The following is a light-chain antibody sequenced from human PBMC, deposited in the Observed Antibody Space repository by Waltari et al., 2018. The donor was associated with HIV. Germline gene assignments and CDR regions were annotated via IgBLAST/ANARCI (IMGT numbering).Light chain of an antibody. CDR1: SSNIGANFD. J-gene: IGLJ1*01. Sequence: QSVLTQAPSVSGAPGQRVTISCTGSSSNIGANFDVHWYQLLPGSSPKLLIFANSNRPSGGPDRFSGSKSGTSASLAITGLHPEDEAEYYCQSFDSSLNAYVFGTGTTVIVL. V-gene: IGLV1-40*01. CDR2: ANS. CDR3: QSFDSSLNAYV.